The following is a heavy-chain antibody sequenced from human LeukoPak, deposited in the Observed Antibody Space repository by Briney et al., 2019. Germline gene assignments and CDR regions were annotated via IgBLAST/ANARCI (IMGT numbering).Heavy chain of an antibody. D-gene: IGHD3-3*01. CDR2: IYYSGST. CDR1: GGSISSYS. CDR3: ARSSPYDFWSGYYPKNWLDP. Sequence: PSETLSLTCTVSGGSISSYSWSWIRQPPGKGLEWIGYIYYSGSTNYNPSLKSRVTISVDTSKNQFSLKLSSATAADTAVYYCARSSPYDFWSGYYPKNWLDPWGQGTLVTVSS. V-gene: IGHV4-59*08. J-gene: IGHJ5*02.